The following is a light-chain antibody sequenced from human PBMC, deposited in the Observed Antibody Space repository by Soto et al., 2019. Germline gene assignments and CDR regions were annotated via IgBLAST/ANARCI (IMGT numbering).Light chain of an antibody. V-gene: IGKV3-15*01. Sequence: VLTQSPATLSVSPGETVTLSCRASHNIRNNLAWYQHKPGQAPRLLISYASSGATGVPGRFSGSGSGTEFALTISSLQSEDSAVYYCQHFYNWPVTFGGGTKVDIK. CDR1: HNIRNN. CDR2: YAS. CDR3: QHFYNWPVT. J-gene: IGKJ4*01.